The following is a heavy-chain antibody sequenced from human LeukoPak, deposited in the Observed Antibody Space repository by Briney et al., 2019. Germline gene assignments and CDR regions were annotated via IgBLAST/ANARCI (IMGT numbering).Heavy chain of an antibody. D-gene: IGHD2-2*01. CDR1: GFTFGDYA. J-gene: IGHJ5*02. CDR3: TRSHGYCSSTSCRTYWFDP. V-gene: IGHV3-49*03. Sequence: PGGSLRLSCTASGFTFGDYAMSWFRQAPGKGLEWVGFIRSKAYGGTTEYAASVKGRFTTSRDDSKSIAYLQMNSLKTEDTAVYYCTRSHGYCSSTSCRTYWFDPWGQGTLVTVSS. CDR2: IRSKAYGGTT.